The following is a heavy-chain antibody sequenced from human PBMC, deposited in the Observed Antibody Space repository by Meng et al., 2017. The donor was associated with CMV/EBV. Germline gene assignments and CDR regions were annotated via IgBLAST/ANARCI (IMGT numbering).Heavy chain of an antibody. CDR2: INPSGGST. J-gene: IGHJ6*02. CDR3: ASSYIAAAGIMDV. D-gene: IGHD6-13*01. CDR1: GYTFTSYY. Sequence: ASVKVSCKASGYTFTSYYMHWVRQAPGQGLEWMGIINPSGGSTSYAQKFQGRVTMTRDTSTSTVYMELSSRRSEDTAVYYCASSYIAAAGIMDVWGQGTTVTVSS. V-gene: IGHV1-46*01.